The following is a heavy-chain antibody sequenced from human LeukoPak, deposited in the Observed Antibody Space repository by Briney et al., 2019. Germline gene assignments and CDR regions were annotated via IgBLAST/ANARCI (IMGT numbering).Heavy chain of an antibody. CDR3: ARGDYYDSSGYYYTY. CDR1: GFTFSDYT. Sequence: GGSLRLSCAASGFTFSDYTMNWVRQAPGKGLEWVSYISNSSTIINYADSVKGRFTISRDNAKNSLYLQMNSLRAEDTAVYYCARGDYYDSSGYYYTYWGQRTLVTVSS. CDR2: ISNSSTII. D-gene: IGHD3-22*01. J-gene: IGHJ4*02. V-gene: IGHV3-48*01.